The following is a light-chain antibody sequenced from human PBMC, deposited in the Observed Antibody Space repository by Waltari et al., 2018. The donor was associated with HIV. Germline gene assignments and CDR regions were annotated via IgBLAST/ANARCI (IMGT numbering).Light chain of an antibody. Sequence: QLVLTQSPSASASLGASVKLTCTLTSGHSNYAIAWHQQQPEKGPRYLMNLNSDGSHNKGDGIADRFSGSSAGAERYLTISSLQSEDEADDYCQTWGTGTWVFGGGTKLTVL. J-gene: IGLJ3*02. CDR1: SGHSNYA. CDR2: LNSDGSH. CDR3: QTWGTGTWV. V-gene: IGLV4-69*01.